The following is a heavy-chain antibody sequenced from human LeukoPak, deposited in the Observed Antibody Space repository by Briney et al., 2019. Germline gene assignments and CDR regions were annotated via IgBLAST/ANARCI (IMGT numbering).Heavy chain of an antibody. J-gene: IGHJ4*02. D-gene: IGHD3-10*01. Sequence: SETLSLTCTVSGGSISSSSYYWGWIRQPPGKGLEWIGSIYHSGSTYYNPSLKSRVTISVDTSKNQFSLKLSSVTAADTAVYYCARDSPGFYWGQGTLVTVSS. CDR3: ARDSPGFY. CDR2: IYHSGST. CDR1: GGSISSSSYY. V-gene: IGHV4-39*07.